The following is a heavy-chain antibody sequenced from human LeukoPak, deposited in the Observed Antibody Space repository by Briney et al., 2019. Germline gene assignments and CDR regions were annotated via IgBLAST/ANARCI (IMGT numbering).Heavy chain of an antibody. J-gene: IGHJ4*02. Sequence: GASLKISFKGSGYSFTSYWIGWVRQMPGKGLEWMGIIYPGDSDTRYSPSFQGQVTISADKSISTAYLQWSSLKASDTAMYYCARHERAAAAPFDYWGQGTLVTVSS. CDR1: GYSFTSYW. D-gene: IGHD6-13*01. CDR2: IYPGDSDT. CDR3: ARHERAAAAPFDY. V-gene: IGHV5-51*01.